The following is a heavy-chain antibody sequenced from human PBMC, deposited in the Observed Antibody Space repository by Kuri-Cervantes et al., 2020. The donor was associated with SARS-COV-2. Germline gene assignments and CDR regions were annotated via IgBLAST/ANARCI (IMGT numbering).Heavy chain of an antibody. V-gene: IGHV4-59*08. J-gene: IGHJ6*02. CDR3: AGLMGKDYYYYGMDV. Sequence: GSLRLSCTVSGGSISSYYWSWIRQPPGKGLEWIGYIYYSGSTNYNPSLKSRVTISVETSKNQFSLKLSSVTAADTAVYYCAGLMGKDYYYYGMDVWGQGTTVTVSS. CDR2: IYYSGST. CDR1: GGSISSYY. D-gene: IGHD3-10*01.